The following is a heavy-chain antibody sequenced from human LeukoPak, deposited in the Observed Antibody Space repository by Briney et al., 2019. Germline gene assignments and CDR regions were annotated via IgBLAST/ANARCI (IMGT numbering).Heavy chain of an antibody. V-gene: IGHV3-74*01. CDR3: ARGASNWFDP. Sequence: GGSLRLSCAASGFTFSSYWMHWVRQAPGKGLVGVSRINSDGSSTSYADSVKGRFTLYRDNAKNTLYLQVNSLRAEDTAVYYCARGASNWFDPWGQGTLVTVSS. CDR1: GFTFSSYW. J-gene: IGHJ5*02. CDR2: INSDGSST.